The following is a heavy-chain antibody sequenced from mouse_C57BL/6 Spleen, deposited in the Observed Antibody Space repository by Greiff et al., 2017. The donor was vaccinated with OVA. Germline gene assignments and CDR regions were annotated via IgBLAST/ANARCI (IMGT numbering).Heavy chain of an antibody. CDR1: GYTFTSYW. Sequence: QVQLQQPGAELVKPGASVKMSCKASGYTFTSYWITWVTQRPGQGLEWIGDIYPGSGSTNYNEKFKSKAPLTVDTSSSTAYMQLSSLTSEDAAGYYCARRGNAMDYWGQGTSVTVSS. CDR2: IYPGSGST. V-gene: IGHV1-55*01. CDR3: ARRGNAMDY. J-gene: IGHJ4*01.